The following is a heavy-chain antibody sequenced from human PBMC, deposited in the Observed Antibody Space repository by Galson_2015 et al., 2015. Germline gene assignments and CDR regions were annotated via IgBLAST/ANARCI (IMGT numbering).Heavy chain of an antibody. CDR1: GFTFSSYA. V-gene: IGHV3-30-3*01. CDR3: ARDFLRYGDYEVPDY. D-gene: IGHD4-17*01. CDR2: ISYDGSNK. J-gene: IGHJ4*02. Sequence: SLRLSCAASGFTFSSYAMHWVRQAPGKGLEWVAVISYDGSNKYYADSVKGRFTISRDNSKNTLYLQMNSLRAEDTAVYYCARDFLRYGDYEVPDYWGQGTLVTVSS.